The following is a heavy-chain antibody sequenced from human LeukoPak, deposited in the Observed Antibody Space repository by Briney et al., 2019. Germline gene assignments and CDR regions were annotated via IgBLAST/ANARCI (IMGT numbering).Heavy chain of an antibody. CDR3: ARESIAARKGFDY. J-gene: IGHJ4*02. CDR2: IYHSGST. Sequence: SETLSLTCTVSGGSISSYYWGWIRQPPGKGLEWIGSIYHSGSTYYNPSLKSRVTISVDTSKNQFSLKLSSVTAADTAVYYCARESIAARKGFDYWGQGTLVTVSS. CDR1: GGSISSYY. V-gene: IGHV4-38-2*02. D-gene: IGHD6-6*01.